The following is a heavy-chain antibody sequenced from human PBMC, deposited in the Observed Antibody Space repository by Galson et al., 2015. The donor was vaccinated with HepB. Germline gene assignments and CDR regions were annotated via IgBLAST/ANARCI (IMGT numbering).Heavy chain of an antibody. Sequence: ATLSPTCAVYGGSISGYYWSWIRQPPGKGLEWIGEINHSGSTNYNPSLKSRVTISVDTSKNQFSLKLSSVTAADTAVYYCASTAYYDSSGTLRYWGQGTLVTVSS. CDR3: ASTAYYDSSGTLRY. D-gene: IGHD3-22*01. J-gene: IGHJ4*02. CDR2: INHSGST. CDR1: GGSISGYY. V-gene: IGHV4-34*01.